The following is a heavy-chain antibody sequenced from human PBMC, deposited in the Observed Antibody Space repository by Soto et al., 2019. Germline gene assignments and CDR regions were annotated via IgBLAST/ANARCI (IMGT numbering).Heavy chain of an antibody. CDR2: TGSGTGPG. J-gene: IGHJ4*02. Sequence: GASVKVSCKASGGSLGTNPISWVRQAPGQGLEWMGGTGSGTGPGNHAQKFQGRLTVTADKSTSTVYMELTNLSSEDTAVYYCARRDSGGFYRFFDSWGQGTLVTVSS. D-gene: IGHD2-15*01. V-gene: IGHV1-69*06. CDR3: ARRDSGGFYRFFDS. CDR1: GGSLGTNP.